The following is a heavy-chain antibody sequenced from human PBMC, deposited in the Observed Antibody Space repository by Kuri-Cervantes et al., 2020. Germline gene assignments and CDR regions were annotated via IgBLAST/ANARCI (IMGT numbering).Heavy chain of an antibody. V-gene: IGHV3-21*01. Sequence: GESLKISCAASGFTFSSYSMNWVRQAPGKGLEWVSSISSSSSYIYYADSVKGRFIISRDNSKNTLYLQMNNLRAEDTAVYYCASSATARGGMDAWGQGTTVTVSS. D-gene: IGHD5-18*01. CDR1: GFTFSSYS. J-gene: IGHJ6*02. CDR2: ISSSSSYI. CDR3: ASSATARGGMDA.